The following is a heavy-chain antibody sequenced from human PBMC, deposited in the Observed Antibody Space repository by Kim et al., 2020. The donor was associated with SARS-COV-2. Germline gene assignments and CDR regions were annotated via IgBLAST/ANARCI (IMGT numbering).Heavy chain of an antibody. V-gene: IGHV1-18*04. Sequence: ASVKVSCKSSGHPLTNNYGITWVRQAPGQGLEWMGWISGYNGNTNYARKLQGRVTMTIDTSTNTAYMELRSLTSDDTAVYYCATEGRDYCTGGSCFAYWGQGALVTVSS. CDR2: ISGYNGNT. CDR3: ATEGRDYCTGGSCFAY. CDR1: GHPLTNNYG. D-gene: IGHD2-8*02. J-gene: IGHJ4*02.